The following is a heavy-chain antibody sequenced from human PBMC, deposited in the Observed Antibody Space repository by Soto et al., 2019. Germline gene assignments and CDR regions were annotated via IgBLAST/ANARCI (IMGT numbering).Heavy chain of an antibody. CDR3: ARTDIWAY. V-gene: IGHV1-18*04. Sequence: GASVKVSCKASGYTFTSYGISWVRQAPGQGLEWMGWISAYNGHTQYSPRFADRVTMTTDPSTSTAHMELKGLRSDDTAVYYCARTDIWAYWGQGTLVTVSS. D-gene: IGHD2-15*01. CDR1: GYTFTSYG. CDR2: ISAYNGHT. J-gene: IGHJ4*02.